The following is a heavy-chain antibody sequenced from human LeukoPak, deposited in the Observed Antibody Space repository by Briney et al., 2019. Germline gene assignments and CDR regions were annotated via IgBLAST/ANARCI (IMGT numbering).Heavy chain of an antibody. J-gene: IGHJ4*02. D-gene: IGHD5-12*01. CDR1: GGTFSSYA. CDR2: IIPIFGIA. Sequence: GASVKLSCKASGGTFSSYAISWVRQAPGQGLEWMGRIIPIFGIANYAQKFQGRVTITADKSTSTAYMELSSLRSEDTAVYYCARELYSGYEYYFDYWGQGTLVTVSS. V-gene: IGHV1-69*04. CDR3: ARELYSGYEYYFDY.